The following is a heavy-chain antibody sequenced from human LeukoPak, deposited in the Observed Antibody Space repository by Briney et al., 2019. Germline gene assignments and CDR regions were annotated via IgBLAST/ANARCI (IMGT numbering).Heavy chain of an antibody. Sequence: GASVKVSCKASGYTSTSYDINWVRQATGQGLEWMGWMNPNSGNTGYAQKFQGRVTITRDTSASTAYVELSSLRSEDTAVYYCARGGQWPPDAFDTWGQGTMVTVSS. V-gene: IGHV1-8*01. CDR3: ARGGQWPPDAFDT. CDR2: MNPNSGNT. J-gene: IGHJ3*02. CDR1: GYTSTSYD. D-gene: IGHD6-19*01.